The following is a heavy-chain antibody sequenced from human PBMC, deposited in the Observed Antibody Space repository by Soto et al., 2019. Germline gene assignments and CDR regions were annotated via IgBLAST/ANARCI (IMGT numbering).Heavy chain of an antibody. CDR3: AKDSGGYDWDYYYGMDV. Sequence: QVQLVESGGGVVQPGRSLRLSCAGSGFTFSSYGMHWVRQAPGKGPEWVAVISYDGSNKYYADSVKGRFTISRDNSKNTLYLQMNSLRAEDTAVYYCAKDSGGYDWDYYYGMDVWGQGTTVTVSS. D-gene: IGHD5-12*01. CDR2: ISYDGSNK. V-gene: IGHV3-30*18. J-gene: IGHJ6*02. CDR1: GFTFSSYG.